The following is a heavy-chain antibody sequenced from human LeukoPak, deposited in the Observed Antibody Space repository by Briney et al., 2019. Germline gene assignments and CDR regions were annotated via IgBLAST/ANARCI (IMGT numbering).Heavy chain of an antibody. CDR1: GYSFTSYW. J-gene: IGHJ5*02. D-gene: IGHD3-10*01. CDR3: ARTPPLQWFGELLFHTNWFDP. CDR2: IDPSDSYT. Sequence: GESLKISCKGSGYSFTSYWISWVRQMPGKGLEWMGRIDPSDSYTNYSPSFQGHVTISADKSISTAYLQWSSLKASDTAMYYCARTPPLQWFGELLFHTNWFDPWGQGTLVTVSS. V-gene: IGHV5-10-1*01.